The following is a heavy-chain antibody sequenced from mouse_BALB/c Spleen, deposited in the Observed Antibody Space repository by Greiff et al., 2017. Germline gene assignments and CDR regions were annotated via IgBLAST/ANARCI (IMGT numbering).Heavy chain of an antibody. CDR1: GFTFSSFG. CDR3: ARSLITTVVPHWYFDV. V-gene: IGHV5-17*02. CDR2: ISSGSSTI. D-gene: IGHD1-1*01. Sequence: EVQLVESGGGLVQPGGSRKLSCAASGFTFSSFGMHWVRQAPEKGLEWVAYISSGSSTIYYADTVKGRFTISRDNPKNTLFLQMTSLRSEDTAMYYCARSLITTVVPHWYFDVWGAGTTVTVSS. J-gene: IGHJ1*01.